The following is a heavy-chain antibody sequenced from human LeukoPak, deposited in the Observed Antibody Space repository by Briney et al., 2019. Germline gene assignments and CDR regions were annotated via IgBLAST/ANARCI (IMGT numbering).Heavy chain of an antibody. CDR1: GFTFSNYE. Sequence: PGGSLRLSCAASGFTFSNYEMNWVRQAPGKGLEWVSYISNSGSPIYYADSVKGRFTISRDNAKNSLYLQMNSLRAEDTAVYYCARETGSDAFDYWGQGTLVTVSS. J-gene: IGHJ4*02. V-gene: IGHV3-48*03. CDR2: ISNSGSPI. D-gene: IGHD3-16*01. CDR3: ARETGSDAFDY.